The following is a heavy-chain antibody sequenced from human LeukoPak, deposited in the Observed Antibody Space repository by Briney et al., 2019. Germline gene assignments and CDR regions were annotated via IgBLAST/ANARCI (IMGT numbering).Heavy chain of an antibody. V-gene: IGHV3-23*01. Sequence: AGGSLRLSCAASGFDFSPYDMNWVRQAPGKGLEWVSTSGRGGGTFYAASVKGRFTVSRDKSKNTLYLQMNSLRADDTAVYYCAKTRRLVDAFDIWGQGTMVTVSS. CDR1: GFDFSPYD. J-gene: IGHJ3*02. CDR3: AKTRRLVDAFDI. CDR2: SGRGGGT. D-gene: IGHD3-16*01.